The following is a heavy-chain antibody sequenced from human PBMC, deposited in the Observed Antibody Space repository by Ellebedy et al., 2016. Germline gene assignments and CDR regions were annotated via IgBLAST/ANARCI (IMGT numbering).Heavy chain of an antibody. J-gene: IGHJ4*02. V-gene: IGHV3-23*01. D-gene: IGHD1-26*01. Sequence: GESLKISCAASGFTFSSYAMSWVRQSPGKGLEWVSSIGYSGATYSADSVKGRFTISRDNSKNTLYLQMNSLRAEDTAICYCAKRRSTPGTALYYFDYWGQGTLVTVSS. CDR3: AKRRSTPGTALYYFDY. CDR1: GFTFSSYA. CDR2: IGYSGAT.